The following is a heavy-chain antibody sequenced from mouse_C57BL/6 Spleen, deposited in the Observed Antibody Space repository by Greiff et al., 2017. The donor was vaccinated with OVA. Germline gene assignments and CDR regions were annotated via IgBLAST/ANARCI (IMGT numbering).Heavy chain of an antibody. D-gene: IGHD3-1*01. CDR1: GYAFSSYW. V-gene: IGHV1-80*01. J-gene: IGHJ4*01. CDR3: ARSGVSSSDAMDY. Sequence: VKLMESGAELVKPGASVKISCKASGYAFSSYWMNWVKQRPGKGLEWIGQIYPGDGDTNYNGKFKGKATLTADKSSSTAYMQLSSLTSEDYAVDFCARSGVSSSDAMDYWGQGTSVTVSS. CDR2: IYPGDGDT.